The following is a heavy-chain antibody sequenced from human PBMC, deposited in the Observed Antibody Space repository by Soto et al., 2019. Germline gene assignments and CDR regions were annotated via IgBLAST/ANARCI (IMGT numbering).Heavy chain of an antibody. Sequence: QVQLVQSGAEVKKPGASVKVSCKASGYTFTSYAMHWVRQAPGQRLEWMGWINAGNGNTKYSQKFQGRVTITRDTSASTAYMELSSMTSEDTAVYYCARGPGRPDGPGDYWVQGTLVTVYS. CDR3: ARGPGRPDGPGDY. CDR2: INAGNGNT. J-gene: IGHJ4*02. CDR1: GYTFTSYA. V-gene: IGHV1-3*01.